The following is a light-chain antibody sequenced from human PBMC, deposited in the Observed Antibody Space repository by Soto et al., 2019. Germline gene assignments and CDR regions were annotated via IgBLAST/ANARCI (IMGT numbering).Light chain of an antibody. V-gene: IGLV2-8*01. Sequence: QSALGRPPSASGSPGQSVAISCTGTSSDVGGYNYVSWYQQHPGKAPKLMIYEVNKRPSGVPDRFSGSKSGNTASLTVSGLQAEDEADYYCSSYAGSSNVFGTGTKVTFL. CDR2: EVN. CDR1: SSDVGGYNY. CDR3: SSYAGSSNV. J-gene: IGLJ1*01.